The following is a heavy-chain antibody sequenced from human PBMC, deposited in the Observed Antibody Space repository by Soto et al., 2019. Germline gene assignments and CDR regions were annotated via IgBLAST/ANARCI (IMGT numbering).Heavy chain of an antibody. Sequence: QGQLQESGPGLVKPSQTLSLTCTVSGGSISRGDYYWSWIRQPPGMGLEWIGYIYYSGSTYYNPSLKSRITISVDTYKNQFSLKLSSVTAADTAVYYCARGGRTIFGRYFDYWGQGTLVTVSS. J-gene: IGHJ4*02. CDR2: IYYSGST. D-gene: IGHD3-3*01. V-gene: IGHV4-30-4*01. CDR3: ARGGRTIFGRYFDY. CDR1: GGSISRGDYY.